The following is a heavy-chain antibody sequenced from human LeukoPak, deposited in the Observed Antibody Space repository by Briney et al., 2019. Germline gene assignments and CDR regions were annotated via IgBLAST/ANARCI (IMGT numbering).Heavy chain of an antibody. CDR1: GFTFSSCA. V-gene: IGHV3-23*01. Sequence: GGSLRLSCAASGFTFSSCAMSWVRQAPGKGLEWVSAISGSGGSTYYADSVKGRFTISRDNSKNTLYLQMNSLRAEDTAVYYCASDSFYDSGGYFYYWGQGTPVTVSS. D-gene: IGHD3-22*01. J-gene: IGHJ4*02. CDR2: ISGSGGST. CDR3: ASDSFYDSGGYFYY.